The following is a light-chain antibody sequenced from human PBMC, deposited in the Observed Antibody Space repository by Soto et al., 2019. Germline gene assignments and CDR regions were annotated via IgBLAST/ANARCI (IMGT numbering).Light chain of an antibody. CDR2: EVT. J-gene: IGLJ1*01. V-gene: IGLV2-8*01. CDR1: SSDVGGYNY. CDR3: SSYACSNDFV. Sequence: QSVLTQPPSASGSPGQSVTISCTGTSSDVGGYNYVSWYQPHPGKAPKLMFYEVTKRPSGVPDRFSGSKSGNTASLTVSGLQAEDEADYYCSSYACSNDFVFGTGTKVTVL.